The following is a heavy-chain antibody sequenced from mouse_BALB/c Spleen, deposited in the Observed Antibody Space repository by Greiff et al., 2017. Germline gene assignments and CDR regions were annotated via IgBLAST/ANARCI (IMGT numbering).Heavy chain of an antibody. CDR2: IYPGDGDT. Sequence: VQLQQSGAELARPGASVKLSCKASGYTFTSYWMQWVKQRPGQGLEWIGAIYPGDGDTRYTQKFKGKATLTADKSSSTAYMQLSSLASEDSAVYYCARDYDAAMDYWGQGTSVTVSS. J-gene: IGHJ4*01. D-gene: IGHD2-4*01. CDR1: GYTFTSYW. CDR3: ARDYDAAMDY. V-gene: IGHV1-87*01.